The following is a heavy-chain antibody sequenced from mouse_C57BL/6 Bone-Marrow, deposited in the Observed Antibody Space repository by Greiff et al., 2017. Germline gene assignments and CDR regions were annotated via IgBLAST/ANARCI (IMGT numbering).Heavy chain of an antibody. CDR1: GFNIKDDY. CDR2: IDPENGAT. D-gene: IGHD2-2*01. J-gene: IGHJ2*01. CDR3: TTSGYDD. Sequence: VQLQQSGAELVRPGASVKLSCTASGFNIKDDYMHWVKKRPEQGLEWIGWIDPENGATEYASKFQGKATITADPSSNTAYLQLSSLTAEDTAVYYCTTSGYDDRGQGTTLTVSS. V-gene: IGHV14-4*01.